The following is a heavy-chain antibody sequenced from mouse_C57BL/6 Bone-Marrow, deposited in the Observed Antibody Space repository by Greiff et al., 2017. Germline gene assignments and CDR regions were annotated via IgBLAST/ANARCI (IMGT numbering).Heavy chain of an antibody. CDR3: ARVGDGYYRAMDY. Sequence: EVKLVESGPGLVKPSETVFLTCTVTGISITTGNYRWSWIRQFPGNKLEWIGYIYYSGTITYNPSLTSRTTITRDTPKNQFFLEMNSLPAEDTATYYCARVGDGYYRAMDYWGQGTSVTVSS. D-gene: IGHD2-3*01. CDR1: GISITTGNYR. V-gene: IGHV3-5*01. J-gene: IGHJ4*01. CDR2: IYYSGTI.